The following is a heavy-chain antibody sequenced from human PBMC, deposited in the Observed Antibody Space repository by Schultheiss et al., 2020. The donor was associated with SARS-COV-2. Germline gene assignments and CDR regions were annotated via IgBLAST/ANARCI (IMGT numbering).Heavy chain of an antibody. D-gene: IGHD2-8*01. CDR2: ISAYNGNT. J-gene: IGHJ3*02. V-gene: IGHV1-18*01. Sequence: ASVKVSCKASGYTFTSYGISWVRQAPGQGLEWMGWISAYNGNTNYAQKLQGRVTMTTDTSTSTAYMELRSLRSDDTAVYYCASGLDIVLMVYANAFDIWGQGTMVTVSS. CDR1: GYTFTSYG. CDR3: ASGLDIVLMVYANAFDI.